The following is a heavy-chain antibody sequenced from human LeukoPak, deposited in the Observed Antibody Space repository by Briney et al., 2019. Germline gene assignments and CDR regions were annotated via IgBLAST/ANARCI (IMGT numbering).Heavy chain of an antibody. CDR2: IYYSGST. V-gene: IGHV4-30-4*01. CDR3: ARVVVTAFGYFDL. CDR1: GGSNSSGDYY. J-gene: IGHJ2*01. Sequence: PSETLSLTCTVSGGSNSSGDYYWSWIHQPPGKGLEWIGYIYYSGSTYYNPSLKSRVTISVDTSKNQFSLKLSSVTAADTAVYYCARVVVTAFGYFDLWGRGTLVTVSS. D-gene: IGHD2-2*01.